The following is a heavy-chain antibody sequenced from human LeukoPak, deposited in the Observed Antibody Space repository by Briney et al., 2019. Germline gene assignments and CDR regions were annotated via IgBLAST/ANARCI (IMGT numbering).Heavy chain of an antibody. CDR2: FDPEDGET. J-gene: IGHJ4*02. V-gene: IGHV1-24*01. CDR1: GYTLTELS. CDR3: ATRSVAGYYFFAAFDY. Sequence: GASVKVSCKVSGYTLTELSMHWVRQAPGKGLEWMGGFDPEDGETIYAQKFQGRVTMTADTSTDTAYMELSRLRSEDTAVDYCATRSVAGYYFFAAFDYWGQGTLVTVSS. D-gene: IGHD3-9*01.